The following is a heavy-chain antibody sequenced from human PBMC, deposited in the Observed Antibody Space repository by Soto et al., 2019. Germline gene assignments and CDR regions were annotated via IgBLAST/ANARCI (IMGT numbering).Heavy chain of an antibody. D-gene: IGHD4-17*01. J-gene: IGHJ4*02. CDR2: VYYRGRS. CDR1: GGSVTNSSYY. V-gene: IGHV4-39*01. Sequence: SETLSLTCTVSGGSVTNSSYYWGWIRQSPGKGLEWIGSVYYRGRSYSKSSVKSRVTISVDTSKNRFSLSLNSVTASDTAVYFCVSQRTTVPTQAYFDYWGPGALVTVSS. CDR3: VSQRTTVPTQAYFDY.